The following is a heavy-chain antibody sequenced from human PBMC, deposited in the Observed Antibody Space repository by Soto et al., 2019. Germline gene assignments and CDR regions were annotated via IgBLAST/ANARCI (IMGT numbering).Heavy chain of an antibody. CDR1: GGSFSGYY. Sequence: PSESLSLTCAVYGGSFSGYYWSWIRQPPGKGLEWIGEINHSGSTNYNPSLKSRVTISVDTSKNQFSLKLSSVTAADTAVYYCARDIAAAGRRGAFDIWGQGTVVTVSS. CDR3: ARDIAAAGRRGAFDI. V-gene: IGHV4-34*01. D-gene: IGHD6-13*01. CDR2: INHSGST. J-gene: IGHJ3*02.